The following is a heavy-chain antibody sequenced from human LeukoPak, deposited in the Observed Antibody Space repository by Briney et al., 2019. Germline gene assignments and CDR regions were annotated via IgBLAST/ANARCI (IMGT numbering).Heavy chain of an antibody. CDR2: IGSSGSTI. CDR1: GSTFSDYY. J-gene: IGHJ4*02. CDR3: ARDRYVGATTAGDSDS. D-gene: IGHD1-26*01. V-gene: IGHV3-11*01. Sequence: GGSLRLSCAASGSTFSDYYMSWIRQAPGKGLEWVSYIGSSGSTIYYADSVKGRFTISRDNAKNSLYLQMNSLRAEDTAVYYCARDRYVGATTAGDSDSWGQGTLVTVSS.